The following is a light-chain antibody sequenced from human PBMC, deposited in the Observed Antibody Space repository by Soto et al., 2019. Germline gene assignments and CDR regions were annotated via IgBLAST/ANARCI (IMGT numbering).Light chain of an antibody. CDR2: KAS. CDR3: QQYNSYSEA. Sequence: DIQMTQSPSTLSGSVGDRVTITCRASQTISSWLAWYQQKPGKAPKLLIYKASTLKSGVPSRFSGSGSGTEFTLTISSLQPDDVATYYCQQYNSYSEAFGQGTKVEIK. V-gene: IGKV1-5*03. CDR1: QTISSW. J-gene: IGKJ1*01.